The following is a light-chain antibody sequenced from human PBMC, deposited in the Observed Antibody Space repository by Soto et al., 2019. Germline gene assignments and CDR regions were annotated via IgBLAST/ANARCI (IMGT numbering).Light chain of an antibody. J-gene: IGLJ1*01. CDR2: EVS. CDR1: SSDVGSYNL. V-gene: IGLV2-23*02. CDR3: CSYAGSSTV. Sequence: QLGLTQPASVSGSPGQSITISCTRTSSDVGSYNLVSWYQQHPGKAPKLMIYEVSKRPSGVSNRFSGSKSGNTASLTISGLQAEDEADYYCCSYAGSSTVFGTGTKVTVL.